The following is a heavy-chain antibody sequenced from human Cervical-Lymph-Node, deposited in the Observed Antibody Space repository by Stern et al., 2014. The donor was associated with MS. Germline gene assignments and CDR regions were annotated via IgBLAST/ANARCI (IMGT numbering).Heavy chain of an antibody. V-gene: IGHV3-30*01. J-gene: IGHJ4*02. CDR3: ARGGAVTTSDYYLDY. CDR1: GFTLSYHA. D-gene: IGHD4-17*01. Sequence: QVQLVPSGGGVVQPGRSLRLSCAASGFTLSYHAMHWVRPAPGQGLEWEALISYAGSDKNGADPVKGSLTISRDNSRNTLYLQMNSLRVDDTAVYYCARGGAVTTSDYYLDYWGQGTLVTVSS. CDR2: ISYAGSDK.